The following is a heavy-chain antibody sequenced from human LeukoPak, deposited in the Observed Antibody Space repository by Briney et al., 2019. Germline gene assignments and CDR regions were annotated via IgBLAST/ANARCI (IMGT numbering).Heavy chain of an antibody. J-gene: IGHJ4*02. CDR2: IRYDGINK. V-gene: IGHV3-33*08. CDR1: GFTFSSYW. CDR3: ARGAVISPNDY. D-gene: IGHD4-23*01. Sequence: GGSLRLSCAASGFTFSSYWMSWVRQAPGKGLEWVAVIRYDGINKYYADSVKGRFTISRDNAKNTVFLQMNSLRAEDTAVYYCARGAVISPNDYWGQGTLVTVSS.